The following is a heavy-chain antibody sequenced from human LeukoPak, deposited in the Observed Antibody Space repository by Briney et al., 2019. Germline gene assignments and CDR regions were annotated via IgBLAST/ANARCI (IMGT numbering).Heavy chain of an antibody. CDR2: IIPIFGTA. CDR3: ARERNWAIDY. CDR1: GFTFSSYA. V-gene: IGHV1-69*01. Sequence: GGSLRLSXAASGFTFSSYAMSWVRQAPGQGLEWMGGIIPIFGTANYAQKFQGRVTITADESTSTAYMELSSLRSEDTAVYYCARERNWAIDYWGQGTLVTVSS. D-gene: IGHD7-27*01. J-gene: IGHJ4*02.